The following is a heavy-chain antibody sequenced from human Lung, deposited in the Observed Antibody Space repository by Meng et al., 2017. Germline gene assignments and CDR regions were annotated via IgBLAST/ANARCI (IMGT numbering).Heavy chain of an antibody. CDR3: ASYCRGTSCATY. J-gene: IGHJ4*02. CDR2: VNPNNGGT. V-gene: IGHV1-2*06. CDR1: GYTFTGSY. Sequence: QVQLVQSGAEVKKPGASVQVSCKASGYTFTGSYMHWVRQAPGQGLEWMGRVNPNNGGTNYAQKFQGRVTMTRDTSISTAYLELSRLTSDDTAVYYCASYCRGTSCATYWGQGSLVTVSS. D-gene: IGHD2-15*01.